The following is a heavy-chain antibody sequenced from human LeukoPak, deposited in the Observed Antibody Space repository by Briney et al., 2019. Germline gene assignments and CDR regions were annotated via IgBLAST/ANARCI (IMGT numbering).Heavy chain of an antibody. D-gene: IGHD1-26*01. V-gene: IGHV3-53*01. Sequence: PGGSLRLSCAASGFTFSNYYMSWVRQAPGKGLEWVSVIYSGGSTYYADSVKGRFTISRDNSKNTLYFQMNSLRAEDTAVYYCARGWGAFDYWGQGALVTVSS. CDR2: IYSGGST. CDR1: GFTFSNYY. J-gene: IGHJ4*02. CDR3: ARGWGAFDY.